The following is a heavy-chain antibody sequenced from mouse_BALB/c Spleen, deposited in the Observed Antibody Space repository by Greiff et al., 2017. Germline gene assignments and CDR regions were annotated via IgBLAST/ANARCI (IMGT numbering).Heavy chain of an antibody. CDR1: GFTFTDYY. V-gene: IGHV7-3*02. Sequence: EVQRVESGGGLVQPGGSLRLSCATSGFTFTDYYMSWVRQPPGKALEWLGFIRNKANGYTTEYSASVKGRFTISRDNSQSILYLQMNTLRAEDSATYYCARDWGSAMDYWGQGTSVTVSS. CDR3: ARDWGSAMDY. J-gene: IGHJ4*01. CDR2: IRNKANGYTT.